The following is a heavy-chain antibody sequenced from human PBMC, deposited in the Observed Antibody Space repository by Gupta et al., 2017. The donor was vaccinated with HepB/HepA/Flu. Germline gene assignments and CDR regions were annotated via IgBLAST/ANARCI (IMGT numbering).Heavy chain of an antibody. V-gene: IGHV3-7*01. CDR3: AVSGGGD. D-gene: IGHD1-26*01. CDR2: IKQDGSEK. CDR1: GSSFSRSW. J-gene: IGHJ4*02. Sequence: EVQLVESGGNLVQPGGSLRLSCAASGSSFSRSWMNWVRQAPGKGLEWVASIKQDGSEKYYVDSVRGRFTISRDNVKNSLYLQMNSLRVEDTAVDYCAVSGGGDWGQGTLVTVSS.